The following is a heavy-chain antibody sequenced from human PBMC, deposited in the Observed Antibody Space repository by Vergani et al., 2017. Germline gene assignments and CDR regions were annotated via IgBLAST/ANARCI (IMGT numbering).Heavy chain of an antibody. D-gene: IGHD6-19*01. J-gene: IGHJ5*02. CDR3: AKDTYSSGSPGWFDP. V-gene: IGHV1-46*01. CDR2: INPSGGST. Sequence: QVQLVQSGAEVKKPGASVKVSCKASGYTFTSYYMHWVRQAPGQGLEWMGIINPSGGSTSYAQKFQGRVTMTRDTSTSTVYMELSSLRSEDTAVYYCAKDTYSSGSPGWFDPWGQGTLVTVSS. CDR1: GYTFTSYY.